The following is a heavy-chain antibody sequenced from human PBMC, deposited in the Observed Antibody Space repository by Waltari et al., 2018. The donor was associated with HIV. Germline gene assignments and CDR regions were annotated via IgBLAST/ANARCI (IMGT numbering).Heavy chain of an antibody. CDR2: IYYSGST. CDR1: GGSITSYY. V-gene: IGHV4-59*01. D-gene: IGHD2-2*01. CDR3: ARGPTRYYFDN. J-gene: IGHJ4*02. Sequence: QVQLQESGTGLVKPSETLSLTCTVPGGSITSYYWSWIRQPPGKGLEWIGYIYYSGSTNYNPSLKSRVTISVDTSKNQFSLNVTSVTAADTAVYYCARGPTRYYFDNWGQGTLVTVSS.